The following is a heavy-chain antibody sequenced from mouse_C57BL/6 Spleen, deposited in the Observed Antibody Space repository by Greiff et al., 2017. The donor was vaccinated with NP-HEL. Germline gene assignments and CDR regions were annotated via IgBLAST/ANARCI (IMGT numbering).Heavy chain of an antibody. CDR3: ARNSYFDY. CDR1: GYTFTDYY. Sequence: EVKVVESGPVLVKPGASVKMSCKASGYTFTDYYMNWVKQSHGKSLEWIGVINPYNGGTSYNQKFKGKATLTVDKSSSTAYMELNSLTSEDSAVYYCARNSYFDYWGQGTTLTVSS. CDR2: INPYNGGT. J-gene: IGHJ2*01. V-gene: IGHV1-19*01.